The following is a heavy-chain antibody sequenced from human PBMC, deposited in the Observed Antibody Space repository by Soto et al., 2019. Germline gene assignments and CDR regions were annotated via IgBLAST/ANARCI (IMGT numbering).Heavy chain of an antibody. Sequence: QVQLQPSGPGLVKPSQTLSLTCAVSGDGVFTNSAAAWNWIRQSPSRGLEWLGRTFYRSEWYNDYASSVKGRININPDTARNQFPLQLHSVTPEDTAVYYCARDLGGYMDVWGQGTTVTVSS. D-gene: IGHD6-25*01. CDR3: ARDLGGYMDV. CDR2: TFYRSEWYN. CDR1: GDGVFTNSAAA. V-gene: IGHV6-1*01. J-gene: IGHJ6*02.